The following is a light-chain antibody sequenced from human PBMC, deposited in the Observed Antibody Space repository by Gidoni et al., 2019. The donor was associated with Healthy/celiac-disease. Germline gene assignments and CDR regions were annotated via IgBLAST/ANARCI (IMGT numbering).Light chain of an antibody. Sequence: ESVLTQSPGTLSLSPGERATISCRASQSVSSSYLAWYQQKPGQAPRLLIYGASSRATGIPDRFSGSGSATDFTLTISRLEPEDFAVYYCQQYGSSPGITFGPGTKVDIK. CDR1: QSVSSSY. V-gene: IGKV3-20*01. CDR2: GAS. J-gene: IGKJ3*01. CDR3: QQYGSSPGIT.